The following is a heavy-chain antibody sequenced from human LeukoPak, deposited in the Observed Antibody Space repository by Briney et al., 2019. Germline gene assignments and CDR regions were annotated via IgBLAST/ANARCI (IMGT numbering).Heavy chain of an antibody. J-gene: IGHJ6*03. Sequence: GGSLRLSCAASGFTFSSYWMHWVRQAPGKGLVWVSRINSDGSSTSYADSVKGRFTISRDNAKNSLYLQMNSLRAEDTALYYCARGALYYYGSGSYSPKYYYYYMDVWGKGTTVTVSS. CDR2: INSDGSST. D-gene: IGHD3-10*01. CDR1: GFTFSSYW. CDR3: ARGALYYYGSGSYSPKYYYYYMDV. V-gene: IGHV3-74*01.